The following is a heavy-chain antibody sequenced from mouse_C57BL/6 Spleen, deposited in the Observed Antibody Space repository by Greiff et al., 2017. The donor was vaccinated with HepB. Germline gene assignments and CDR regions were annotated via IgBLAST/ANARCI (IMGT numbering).Heavy chain of an antibody. J-gene: IGHJ2*01. Sequence: VQLQQSGAELVMPGASVKLSCKASGYTFTSYWMHWVKQRPGQGLEWIGEIDPSDSYTNYNQKFKGKSTLTVDKSTSTAYMQLSSLTSEDSAVYYCARNYGSSLYYWGQGTTLTVSS. CDR3: ARNYGSSLYY. D-gene: IGHD1-1*01. CDR1: GYTFTSYW. CDR2: IDPSDSYT. V-gene: IGHV1-69*01.